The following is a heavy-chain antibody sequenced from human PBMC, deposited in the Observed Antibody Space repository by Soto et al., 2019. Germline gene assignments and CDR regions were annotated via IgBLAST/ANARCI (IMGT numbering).Heavy chain of an antibody. Sequence: SETLSLTCTVAGGSISSSSYYWGWIRQPPGKGLEWIGCIYYSGSTYYNSSLKSRVTISVDTSKNQFSLKLSSVTAADTAVYYCASHGDTRPPYYDILTGYYSPLSYHYYYGIDVWGHGTTVTVS. V-gene: IGHV4-39*01. CDR2: IYYSGST. D-gene: IGHD3-9*01. J-gene: IGHJ6*02. CDR1: GGSISSSSYY. CDR3: ASHGDTRPPYYDILTGYYSPLSYHYYYGIDV.